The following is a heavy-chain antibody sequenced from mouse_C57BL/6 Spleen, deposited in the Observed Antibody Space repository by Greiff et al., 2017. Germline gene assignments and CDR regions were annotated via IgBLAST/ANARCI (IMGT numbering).Heavy chain of an antibody. V-gene: IGHV1-42*01. CDR2: INPSTGGT. Sequence: EVQLQQSGPELVKPGASVKISCKASGYSFTGYYMNWVKQSPEKSLEWIGEINPSTGGTTYNQKFKAKATLTVDKSSSTAYMQLKSLTSEDSAVYYCARHNGSSRDYAMDYWGQGTSVTVSS. CDR3: ARHNGSSRDYAMDY. D-gene: IGHD1-1*01. CDR1: GYSFTGYY. J-gene: IGHJ4*01.